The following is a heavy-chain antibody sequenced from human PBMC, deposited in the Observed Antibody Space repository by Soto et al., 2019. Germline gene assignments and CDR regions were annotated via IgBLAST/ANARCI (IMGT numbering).Heavy chain of an antibody. CDR3: ARRGLFCSGGSCYSNYYYYGMDV. J-gene: IGHJ6*02. V-gene: IGHV1-2*02. D-gene: IGHD2-15*01. CDR2: INPNSGGT. CDR1: GYTCTGYY. Sequence: ASVKVSCKASGYTCTGYYMHWVRQAPGQGLEWMGWINPNSGGTNYAQKFQGRVTMTRDTSISTAYMELSRLRSDDTAVYYCARRGLFCSGGSCYSNYYYYGMDVWGQGTTVTVSS.